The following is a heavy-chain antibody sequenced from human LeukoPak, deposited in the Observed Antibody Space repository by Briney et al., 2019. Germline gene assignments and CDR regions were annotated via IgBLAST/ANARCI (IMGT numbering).Heavy chain of an antibody. V-gene: IGHV4-59*01. Sequence: PSETLSLTCTVSGGSISSYYWSWMRQPPGKRLEWIGYIYYSGSTNYNPSLKSRVTISVDTSKNQFSLKLSSVTAAYTAVYYFARADGYSGSYYAFDIWGQGTMVTVSS. CDR1: GGSISSYY. CDR2: IYYSGST. J-gene: IGHJ3*02. CDR3: ARADGYSGSYYAFDI. D-gene: IGHD1-26*01.